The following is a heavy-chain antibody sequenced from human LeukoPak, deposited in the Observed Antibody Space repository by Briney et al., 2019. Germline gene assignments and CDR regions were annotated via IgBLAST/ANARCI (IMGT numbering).Heavy chain of an antibody. D-gene: IGHD1-14*01. V-gene: IGHV3-48*01. CDR2: IRSSSSTI. J-gene: IGHJ3*02. CDR3: ARGAMTGAFDI. CDR1: GFPFSSYS. Sequence: TGGSLRLSCAACGFPFSSYSMNWVRQAPGKGLEWVSYIRSSSSTIFYADSVKGRFTISRDNDKNTLYLQMNSLRAEDTAVYYCARGAMTGAFDIWGRGTMITVSS.